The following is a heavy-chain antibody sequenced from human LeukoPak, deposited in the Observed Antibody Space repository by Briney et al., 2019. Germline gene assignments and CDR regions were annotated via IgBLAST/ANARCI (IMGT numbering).Heavy chain of an antibody. CDR1: GFTFSSYW. D-gene: IGHD2-2*01. J-gene: IGHJ4*02. V-gene: IGHV3-7*05. CDR3: ARDQRYCSSSSCPWEPFDY. Sequence: GGPLRLSCAASGFTFSSYWMSWVRQAPGKGLEWVANIKQDGSEKYYVDSVKGRFTISRDNAKNSLYLQMNSLRAEDTAVYYCARDQRYCSSSSCPWEPFDYWGQGTLVAVSS. CDR2: IKQDGSEK.